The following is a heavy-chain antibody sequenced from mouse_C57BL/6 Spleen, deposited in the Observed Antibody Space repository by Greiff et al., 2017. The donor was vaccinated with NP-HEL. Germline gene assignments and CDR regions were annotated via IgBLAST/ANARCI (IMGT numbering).Heavy chain of an antibody. J-gene: IGHJ2*01. D-gene: IGHD1-1*01. V-gene: IGHV1-76*01. CDR2: IYPGSGNT. CDR1: GYTFTDYY. Sequence: VQLQQSGAGLVRPGASVKLSCKASGYTFTDYYINWVKQRPGQGLEWIARIYPGSGNTYYNEKFKGKATLTAEKSSSTAYMQLSSLTSEDSAVYFCARDKDYYGSSSFGYWGQGTTLTVSS. CDR3: ARDKDYYGSSSFGY.